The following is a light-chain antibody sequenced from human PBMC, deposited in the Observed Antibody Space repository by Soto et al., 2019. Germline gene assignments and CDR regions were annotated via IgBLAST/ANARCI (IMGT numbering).Light chain of an antibody. CDR1: QSVSSN. CDR2: GAS. Sequence: EIVMTQSPATLSVSPGERATLSCRASQSVSSNLAWYQQKPGQAPRLLIYGASTRATGIPARFSGSGSGTEFTLTISRLQSEDLAVYYCQQYNNWPFTFGPGTKVYIK. J-gene: IGKJ3*01. V-gene: IGKV3-15*01. CDR3: QQYNNWPFT.